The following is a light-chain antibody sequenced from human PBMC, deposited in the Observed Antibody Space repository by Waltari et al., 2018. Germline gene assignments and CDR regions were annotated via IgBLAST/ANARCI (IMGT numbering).Light chain of an antibody. CDR1: QSLTCIS. V-gene: IGKV3-20*01. J-gene: IGKJ4*01. Sequence: CRASQSLTCISLIRYQHKLGQAPRLLIYGTSSSATGIPDRFSGSRSWTDFTLTISRLEPEDFAIYYCQQYDGEVVTFGGGTKVEI. CDR2: GTS. CDR3: QQYDGEVVT.